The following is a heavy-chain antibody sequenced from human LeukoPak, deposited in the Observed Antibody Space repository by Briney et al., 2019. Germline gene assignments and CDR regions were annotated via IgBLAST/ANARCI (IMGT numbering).Heavy chain of an antibody. CDR3: ARSLYGSGSTYYFDY. D-gene: IGHD3-10*01. CDR2: ISGSGGST. V-gene: IGHV3-23*01. J-gene: IGHJ4*02. Sequence: GGSLRLSCAASGFTFSSYAMSWVRQAPGKGLEWVSGISGSGGSTYYADSVKGRFTISRDNSKNTLYLQMNSLRAEDTAVYYCARSLYGSGSTYYFDYWGQGTLVTVSS. CDR1: GFTFSSYA.